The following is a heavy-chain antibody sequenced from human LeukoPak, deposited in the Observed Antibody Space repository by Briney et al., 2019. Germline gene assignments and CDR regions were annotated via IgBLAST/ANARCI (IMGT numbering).Heavy chain of an antibody. CDR3: AKRSCGGGSCNFDY. Sequence: GGSLRLSCAVSGFTFGNYAMTWVRQAPGKGLESVSSISTDGTTYYAHSVKGRFTTSRDNSEKTLYLQMNSLRVEDTAVYYCAKRSCGGGSCNFDYWGQGTVVTVSS. CDR1: GFTFGNYA. J-gene: IGHJ4*02. V-gene: IGHV3-23*01. D-gene: IGHD2-15*01. CDR2: ISTDGTT.